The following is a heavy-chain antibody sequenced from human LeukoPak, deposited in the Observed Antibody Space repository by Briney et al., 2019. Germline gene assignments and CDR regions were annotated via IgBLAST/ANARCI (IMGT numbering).Heavy chain of an antibody. CDR3: ARDLRTDDYYYYGMDV. CDR1: GGSISSYY. CDR2: IYYSGST. Sequence: PSETLSLTCTVSGGSISSYYWSWIRQPPGKGLEWIGYIYYSGSTNYNPSLKSRVTISVDTSKNQFSLKLSSVTAADTAVYYCARDLRTDDYYYYGMDVWGQGTTVTVSS. D-gene: IGHD3/OR15-3a*01. V-gene: IGHV4-59*12. J-gene: IGHJ6*02.